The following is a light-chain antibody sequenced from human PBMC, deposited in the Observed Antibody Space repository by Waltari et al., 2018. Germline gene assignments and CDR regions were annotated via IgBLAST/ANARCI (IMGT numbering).Light chain of an antibody. CDR3: YCAADSNGRV. J-gene: IGLJ2*01. V-gene: IGLV3-27*01. Sequence: FEEQSGQPTVLVGYQLSARPSWIPDRISGATSGTTVTLTISGAQVEDEADYYCYCAADSNGRVFGGGTRLTVL. CDR2: QLS.